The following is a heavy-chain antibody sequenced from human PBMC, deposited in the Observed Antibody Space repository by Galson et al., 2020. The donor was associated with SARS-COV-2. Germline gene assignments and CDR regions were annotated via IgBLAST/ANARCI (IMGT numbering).Heavy chain of an antibody. Sequence: GGSLRLSCTASGFPFSTYWMTWVRQAPGKGLEWVANIKHDGSEDYYVDSVKGRFAISRDNAKNSLYLQMNSLRVEDTALYFCARTPPVMAEPGIRMYGGQGTLVTVSS. CDR1: GFPFSTYW. V-gene: IGHV3-7*01. CDR3: ARTPPVMAEPGIRMY. D-gene: IGHD6-13*01. CDR2: IKHDGSED. J-gene: IGHJ4*02.